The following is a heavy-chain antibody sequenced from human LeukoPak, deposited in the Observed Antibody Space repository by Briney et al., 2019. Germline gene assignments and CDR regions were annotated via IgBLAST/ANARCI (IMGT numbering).Heavy chain of an antibody. Sequence: SGESRDISCKGSGYRFSTYWIAWVRQMPGKGLEWMGIIYPDDSDTRYSPSFQGPVTISANKSVSTAYLQWSSLKASDTAMYYCARPNITSYYDSRGHDAFDVWGQGTMVTVSS. V-gene: IGHV5-51*01. CDR1: GYRFSTYW. CDR2: IYPDDSDT. CDR3: ARPNITSYYDSRGHDAFDV. J-gene: IGHJ3*01. D-gene: IGHD3-22*01.